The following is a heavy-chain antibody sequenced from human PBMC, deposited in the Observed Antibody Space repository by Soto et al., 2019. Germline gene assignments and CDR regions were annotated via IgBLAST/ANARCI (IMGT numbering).Heavy chain of an antibody. CDR2: IYPGDSDT. D-gene: IGHD6-13*01. V-gene: IGHV5-51*01. CDR3: ARTAAAGKYYYGVDV. J-gene: IGHJ6*02. Sequence: GETLKISCKGSGYSFTSYWIGWVRQMPGKGLEWMGIIYPGDSDTRYSPSFQGQVTISADKSISTAYLQWSSLKASDTAIYYCARTAAAGKYYYGVDVWGQGTTVTVSS. CDR1: GYSFTSYW.